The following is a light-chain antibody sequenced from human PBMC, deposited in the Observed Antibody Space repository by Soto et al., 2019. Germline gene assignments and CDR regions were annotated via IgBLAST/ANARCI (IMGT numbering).Light chain of an antibody. J-gene: IGLJ2*01. V-gene: IGLV1-44*01. CDR2: TNN. CDR1: ISNIGGNT. CDR3: AAWDDSLNGVV. Sequence: QSVLTQPPSASGTPGQRVTISCSGSISNIGGNTVNWYQQLPGTAPKLLMYTNNQRPSGVPGSFSGSTSGTSASLAISGLQSEDEDDYYCAAWDDSLNGVVFGGGTKLTVL.